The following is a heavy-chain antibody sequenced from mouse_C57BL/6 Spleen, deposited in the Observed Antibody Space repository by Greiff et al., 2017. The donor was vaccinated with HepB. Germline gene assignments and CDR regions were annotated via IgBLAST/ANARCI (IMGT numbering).Heavy chain of an antibody. CDR2: ISSGSSTI. Sequence: EVKLMESGGGLVKPGGSLKLSCAASGFTFSDYGMHWVRQAPEKGLEWVAYISSGSSTIYYADTVKGRFTISRDNAKNTLFLQMTSLRSEDTAMYDWARERGDYSWFAYWGQGTLVTVAA. J-gene: IGHJ3*01. CDR1: GFTFSDYG. CDR3: ARERGDYSWFAY. D-gene: IGHD2-13*01. V-gene: IGHV5-17*01.